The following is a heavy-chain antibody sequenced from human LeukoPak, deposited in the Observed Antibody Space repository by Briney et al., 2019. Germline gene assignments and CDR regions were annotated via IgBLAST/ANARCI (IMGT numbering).Heavy chain of an antibody. CDR2: IKQDGSEK. D-gene: IGHD6-19*01. V-gene: IGHV3-7*03. CDR3: AKDSSSSGWASTTDY. Sequence: GGSLRLSCAASGFTFSLYWMNWVRRAPGKGLEWVANIKQDGSEKNYVDSVKGRFTVSRDNSENTVFLQMNSLRAEDTAIYNCAKDSSSSGWASTTDYWGQGTLVTVSS. J-gene: IGHJ4*02. CDR1: GFTFSLYW.